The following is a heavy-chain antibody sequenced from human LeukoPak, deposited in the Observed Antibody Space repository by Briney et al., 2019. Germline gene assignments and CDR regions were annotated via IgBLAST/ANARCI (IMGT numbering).Heavy chain of an antibody. CDR3: ARDVRLVAASYNWFDP. CDR1: GGSISSYY. CDR2: IYTSGST. J-gene: IGHJ5*02. Sequence: SETLSLTCTGSGGSISSYYWSWIRQPAGKGLEWIGRIYTSGSTNYNPSLKSRVTMSVDTSKNQFSLKLSSVTAADTAVYYCARDVRLVAASYNWFDPWGQGTLVTVSS. D-gene: IGHD2-15*01. V-gene: IGHV4-4*07.